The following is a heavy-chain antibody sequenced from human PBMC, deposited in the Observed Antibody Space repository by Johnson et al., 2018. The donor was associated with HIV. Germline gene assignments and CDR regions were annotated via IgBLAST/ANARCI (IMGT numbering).Heavy chain of an antibody. CDR2: ISWNSGSI. CDR1: GFTFDDYA. V-gene: IGHV3-9*01. J-gene: IGHJ3*02. Sequence: VQLVESGGGLVQPGRSLRLSCAASGFTFDDYAMHWVLQAPGKGLEWVSGISWNSGSIGYADSVKGRFTISRDNAKNSLYLQMNSLRAEDTALYYCAKDMGYGGNPGAFDIWGQGTMVTVSS. CDR3: AKDMGYGGNPGAFDI. D-gene: IGHD4-23*01.